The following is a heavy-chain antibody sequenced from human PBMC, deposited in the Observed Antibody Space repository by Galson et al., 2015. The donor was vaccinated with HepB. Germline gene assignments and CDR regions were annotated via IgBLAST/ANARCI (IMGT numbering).Heavy chain of an antibody. CDR2: IYPGDSDT. CDR1: GYTFSSYW. D-gene: IGHD2-21*02. CDR3: ARLHCGGDCYRPNDAGQFDY. V-gene: IGHV5-51*01. Sequence: QSGAEVKKPGESLKISCKGSGYTFSSYWIGWVRQMPGKGLEWMGIIYPGDSDTRYSPSFQGQITISADKSISTAYLQWSSLKASDTAMYYCARLHCGGDCYRPNDAGQFDYWGQGTLVNVSS. J-gene: IGHJ4*02.